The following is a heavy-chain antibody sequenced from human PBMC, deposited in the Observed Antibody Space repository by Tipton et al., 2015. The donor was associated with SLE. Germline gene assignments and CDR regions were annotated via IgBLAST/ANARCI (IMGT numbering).Heavy chain of an antibody. D-gene: IGHD1-1*01. CDR1: GFTFSRHW. CDR3: ARGQTGEFDY. J-gene: IGHJ4*02. CDR2: MNTDGTIT. V-gene: IGHV3-74*01. Sequence: GSLRLSCAASGFTFSRHWMHWVRQAPGKGLVWVSRMNTDGTITSYVDSVKGRFTISRDNAKNTLYLQMNSLRAEDTAVYYCARGQTGEFDYWGQGTLVTVSS.